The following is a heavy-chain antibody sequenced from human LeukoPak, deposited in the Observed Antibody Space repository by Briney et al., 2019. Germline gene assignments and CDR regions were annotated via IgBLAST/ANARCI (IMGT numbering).Heavy chain of an antibody. CDR2: IYYSGST. CDR3: ARDTGKVYGMDV. D-gene: IGHD1-14*01. Sequence: SETLSLTCTVSGGSISSYYWSWIRQPPGKGLEWIGYIYYSGSTNYNPSLKSRVTISVDTSKNQFSLKLSSVTAADTAVYYCARDTGKVYGMDVRGQGTTVTVSS. J-gene: IGHJ6*02. V-gene: IGHV4-59*01. CDR1: GGSISSYY.